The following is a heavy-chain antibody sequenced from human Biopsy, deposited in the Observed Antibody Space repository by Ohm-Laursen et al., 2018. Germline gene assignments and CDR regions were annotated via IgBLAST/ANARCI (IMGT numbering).Heavy chain of an antibody. CDR3: TRAGGGKIYGL. CDR2: IHYSGNT. Sequence: TLSLTCPVSGVSINTGGYYWTRVRQHPGGGLEGGGYIHYSGNTLYNPSLKSRLTISVDTSRNQFSLKLTSVTAADTALYYCTRAGGGKIYGLWGQGTLVTVSS. CDR1: GVSINTGGYY. D-gene: IGHD3-16*01. V-gene: IGHV4-31*03. J-gene: IGHJ4*02.